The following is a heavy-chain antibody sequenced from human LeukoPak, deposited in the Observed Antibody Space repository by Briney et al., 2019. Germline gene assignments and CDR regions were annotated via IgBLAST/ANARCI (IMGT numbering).Heavy chain of an antibody. CDR1: GFTFGGYA. CDR3: CRVIDKAGELNFDY. V-gene: IGHV3-49*03. J-gene: IGHJ4*01. Sequence: GGSLRLSCTASGFTFGGYAMSWFRQAPGKGLEWVGFIRSKAYGGTTEYAASVKGRFTISRDDSKSIAYLQMNSLKTEDTSVYYCCRVIDKAGELNFDYWGQGTMVTVSS. D-gene: IGHD3-10*01. CDR2: IRSKAYGGTT.